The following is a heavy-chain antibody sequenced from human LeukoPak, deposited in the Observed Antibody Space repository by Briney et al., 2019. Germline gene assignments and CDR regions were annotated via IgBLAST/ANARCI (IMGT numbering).Heavy chain of an antibody. V-gene: IGHV1-8*01. CDR2: MNPNSGNT. Sequence: GASVKVSCKASGYTFTSYDINWVRQATGQGLEWMGWMNPNSGNTGYAQKFQGRVTMTRNTSISTAYMELSSLRSEDTAVYYCAILYCSSSSCSPPSGCWGQGTLVTVSS. CDR3: AILYCSSSSCSPPSGC. CDR1: GYTFTSYD. D-gene: IGHD2-2*01. J-gene: IGHJ4*02.